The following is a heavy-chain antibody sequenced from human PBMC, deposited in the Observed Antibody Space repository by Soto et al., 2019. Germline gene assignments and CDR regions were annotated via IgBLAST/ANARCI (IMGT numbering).Heavy chain of an antibody. Sequence: QLQLQESGPGLVKPSETLSLTCTVSGGSISSSSYYWGWIRQPPGKGLEWIGSIYYSGSTYYNPSLKSRVTISVDTSKNQFSLKLSSVTAADTAVYYCARCVVVPAASVDYWGQGTLVTVSS. CDR2: IYYSGST. J-gene: IGHJ4*02. V-gene: IGHV4-39*01. CDR3: ARCVVVPAASVDY. D-gene: IGHD2-2*01. CDR1: GGSISSSSYY.